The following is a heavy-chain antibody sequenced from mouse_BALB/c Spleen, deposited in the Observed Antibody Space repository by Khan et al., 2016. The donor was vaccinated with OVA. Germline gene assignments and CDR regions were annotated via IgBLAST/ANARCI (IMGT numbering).Heavy chain of an antibody. V-gene: IGHV1-7*01. CDR1: GYTFANYW. J-gene: IGHJ3*01. D-gene: IGHD1-3*01. Sequence: QIQLVQSGAELAKPGASVKMSCKASGYTFANYWMHWVKQRPGQGLEWIGYINPSTDYTAYNQKFKDKATLTADKSSSTAYMQLTSLTSEDSALYYDVNHDRSSAWFTYWGQGTLVTVSA. CDR3: VNHDRSSAWFTY. CDR2: INPSTDYT.